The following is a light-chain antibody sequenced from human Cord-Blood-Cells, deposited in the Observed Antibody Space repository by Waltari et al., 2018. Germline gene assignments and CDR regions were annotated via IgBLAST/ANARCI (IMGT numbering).Light chain of an antibody. CDR3: QQYYSYPIT. Sequence: AIRMTQPPSPFSASTGDRVTITCRASQGISSYLAWYQQKPGKAPKLLIYAASTLQSGVPSRFSGSGSGTDFTLTISCLQSEDFATYYCQQYYSYPITFGQGTRLEIK. V-gene: IGKV1-8*01. J-gene: IGKJ5*01. CDR1: QGISSY. CDR2: AAS.